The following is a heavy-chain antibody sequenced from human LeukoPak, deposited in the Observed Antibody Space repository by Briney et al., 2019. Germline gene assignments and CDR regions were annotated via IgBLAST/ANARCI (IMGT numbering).Heavy chain of an antibody. CDR2: INPNSGGT. J-gene: IGHJ4*02. V-gene: IGHV1-2*02. Sequence: ASVKVSCKASGYTFTGYYMHWVRQAPGQGLEWMGWINPNSGGTNYAQKFQGRVTMTRDTSISTAYMELSRLRSDDTAVYYCARDDDFWSSYFLDYWGPGTLVTVSS. D-gene: IGHD3-3*01. CDR1: GYTFTGYY. CDR3: ARDDDFWSSYFLDY.